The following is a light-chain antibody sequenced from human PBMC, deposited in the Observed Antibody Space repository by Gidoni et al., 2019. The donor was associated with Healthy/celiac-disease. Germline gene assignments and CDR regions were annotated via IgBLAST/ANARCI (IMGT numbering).Light chain of an antibody. CDR1: QSVSRN. Sequence: EIVMTQSPATLSVSPGERATLSCRASQSVSRNLAWYQQKPGQAPRLLIYGASTRATGIPARFSGSGSGTEFTLTISSLQSEDFAVYYCQQYNNWPPLTCXGXTKVEIK. CDR3: QQYNNWPPLT. V-gene: IGKV3-15*01. J-gene: IGKJ4*01. CDR2: GAS.